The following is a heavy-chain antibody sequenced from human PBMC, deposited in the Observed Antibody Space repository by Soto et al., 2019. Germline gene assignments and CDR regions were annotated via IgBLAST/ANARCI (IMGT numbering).Heavy chain of an antibody. J-gene: IGHJ4*02. D-gene: IGHD6-6*01. Sequence: GGSLRLSCAASGFTFDDYAMHWVRQAPGKGLEWVSGISWNSGTIAYADYVEGRFTISRDNAKNSLYLQMNSLRAEDTALYYCAKDIAARPPYYCDYWGQGT. V-gene: IGHV3-9*01. CDR1: GFTFDDYA. CDR2: ISWNSGTI. CDR3: AKDIAARPPYYCDY.